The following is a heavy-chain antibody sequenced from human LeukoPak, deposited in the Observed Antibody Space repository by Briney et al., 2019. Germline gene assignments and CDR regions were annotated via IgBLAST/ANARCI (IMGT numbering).Heavy chain of an antibody. Sequence: SVKVSCKASGGTFSSYAISWVRQAPGQGLEWMGGIIPIFGTANYAQKFQGRVTITADESTSTAYMELSSLRSEDTAVYYCARGGLVGRYCSSTSCYAFDYWGQGALVTVSS. CDR3: ARGGLVGRYCSSTSCYAFDY. J-gene: IGHJ4*02. V-gene: IGHV1-69*13. CDR2: IIPIFGTA. D-gene: IGHD2-2*01. CDR1: GGTFSSYA.